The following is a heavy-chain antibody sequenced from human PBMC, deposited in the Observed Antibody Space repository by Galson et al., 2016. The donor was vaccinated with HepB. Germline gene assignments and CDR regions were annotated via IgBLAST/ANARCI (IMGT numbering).Heavy chain of an antibody. CDR3: GRGASWRVFDS. Sequence: SVKVSCKASGYSFTTYGITWVRQAPGQGLEWMGWISPYNGDINYAQKLQGRATMTTDTSTSTVYIELRSLTSDDTAVYYCGRGASWRVFDSWGQGTLVTVSS. CDR2: ISPYNGDI. CDR1: GYSFTTYG. J-gene: IGHJ4*02. D-gene: IGHD2-15*01. V-gene: IGHV1-18*01.